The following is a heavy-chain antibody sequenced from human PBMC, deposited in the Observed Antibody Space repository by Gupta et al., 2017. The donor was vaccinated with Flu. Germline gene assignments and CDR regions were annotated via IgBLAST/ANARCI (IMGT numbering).Heavy chain of an antibody. V-gene: IGHV3-49*02. Sequence: GLEWVGFIRSKAYGGTTEYAASVKDRFTISRDDSKSIAYLQMNSLKTEDTAVYHCTSLFWSGYSDYFYYMDVWGKGTTVTVSS. CDR2: IRSKAYGGTT. D-gene: IGHD3-3*01. CDR3: TSLFWSGYSDYFYYMDV. J-gene: IGHJ6*03.